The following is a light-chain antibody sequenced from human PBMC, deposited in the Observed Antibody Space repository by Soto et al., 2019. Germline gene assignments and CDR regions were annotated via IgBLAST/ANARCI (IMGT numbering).Light chain of an antibody. CDR3: SSFADSSARDYV. CDR1: SSDIGAYDY. CDR2: GVS. Sequence: QSALTQPASVSGSPGQSITISCTGTSSDIGAYDYVSWYQQHPGGVPKLLIYGVSSRPSGVSSRFSGSKSGNTASLTISGLQADDESDYYCSSFADSSARDYVFGGGTKLTVL. J-gene: IGLJ1*01. V-gene: IGLV2-14*03.